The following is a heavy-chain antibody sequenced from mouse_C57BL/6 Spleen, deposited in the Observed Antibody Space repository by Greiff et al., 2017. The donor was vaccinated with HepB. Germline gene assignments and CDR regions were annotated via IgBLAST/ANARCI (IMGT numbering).Heavy chain of an antibody. V-gene: IGHV1-50*01. D-gene: IGHD1-1*01. J-gene: IGHJ3*01. CDR2: IDPSDSYT. CDR3: ARGDYYGPWFAY. Sequence: VQLQQSGAELVKPGASVKLSCKASGYTFTSYWMQWVKQRPGQGLEWIGEIDPSDSYTNYNQKFKGKATLTVDTSSSTAYMQLSSLTSEDSAVYYCARGDYYGPWFAYWGQGTLVTVSA. CDR1: GYTFTSYW.